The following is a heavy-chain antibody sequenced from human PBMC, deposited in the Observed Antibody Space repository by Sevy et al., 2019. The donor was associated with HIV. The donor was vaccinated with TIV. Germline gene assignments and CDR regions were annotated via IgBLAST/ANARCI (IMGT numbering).Heavy chain of an antibody. D-gene: IGHD2-8*01. J-gene: IGHJ5*02. CDR3: ARDAPKCTNGVCNWFDP. V-gene: IGHV1-46*01. Sequence: ASVKVSCKASGYTFTRYYIHWVRQAPGHGPEGMGIINPNSGSTTYAQKFHGRVTMTTQTSTSTVYMELSSLRSEDTAVYYCARDAPKCTNGVCNWFDPWGQGTLVTVSS. CDR1: GYTFTRYY. CDR2: INPNSGST.